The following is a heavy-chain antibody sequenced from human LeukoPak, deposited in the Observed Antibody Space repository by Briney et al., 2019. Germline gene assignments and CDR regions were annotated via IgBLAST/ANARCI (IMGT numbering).Heavy chain of an antibody. CDR3: TTAIPFRARPLDY. J-gene: IGHJ4*02. Sequence: PSCAPSGVTFTAALVSWGPEAPGNGLEWVGRIKSASDGGTTDYTEPVKRKFIISRDDPKNTVHLQMNSLKSDDTGVYFCTTAIPFRARPLDYWGQGTLVIVSS. V-gene: IGHV3-15*01. CDR1: GVTFTAAL. CDR2: IKSASDGGTT.